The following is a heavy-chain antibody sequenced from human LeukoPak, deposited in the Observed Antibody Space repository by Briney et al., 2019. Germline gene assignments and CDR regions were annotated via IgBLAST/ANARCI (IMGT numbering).Heavy chain of an antibody. CDR2: IYYSGST. CDR3: ARARITIFGLVTADAFDI. CDR1: GGSISSYY. V-gene: IGHV4-59*01. D-gene: IGHD3-3*01. J-gene: IGHJ3*02. Sequence: PSETLSLTCTVSGGSISSYYWSWIRQPPGKGLEWIGYIYYSGSTNYNPSLRSRVTISVDTSKDQFSLKLSSVTAADTAVYYCARARITIFGLVTADAFDIWGQGTMVTVSS.